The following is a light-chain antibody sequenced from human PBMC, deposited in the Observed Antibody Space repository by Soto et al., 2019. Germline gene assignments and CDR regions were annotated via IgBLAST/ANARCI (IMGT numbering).Light chain of an antibody. CDR1: NSNIGAGYD. Sequence: QSVLRQPPSVSGAPGQRVTISCTGSNSNIGAGYDVHWYQQLPGTAPKLLIYSNNQRPSGVPDRFSGSKSGTSASLAISGLQSEDEADYYCAAWDDSLNVVFGGGTKLTVL. V-gene: IGLV1-40*01. CDR2: SNN. J-gene: IGLJ2*01. CDR3: AAWDDSLNVV.